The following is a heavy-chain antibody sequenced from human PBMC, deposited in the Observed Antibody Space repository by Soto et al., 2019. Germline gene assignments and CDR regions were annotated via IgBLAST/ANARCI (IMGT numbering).Heavy chain of an antibody. V-gene: IGHV3-30*18. Sequence: QVQLVESGGGVVQPGRSLRLSCAASGFTFSSYGMHWVRQAPGKGLEWVAVISYDGSNKYYADSVKGRFTISRDNSKNTLYLQMNSLRAEDTAVYYCAKDSGRIAVAGSGFYYYGMDVWGQGTTVTVSS. D-gene: IGHD6-19*01. J-gene: IGHJ6*02. CDR1: GFTFSSYG. CDR2: ISYDGSNK. CDR3: AKDSGRIAVAGSGFYYYGMDV.